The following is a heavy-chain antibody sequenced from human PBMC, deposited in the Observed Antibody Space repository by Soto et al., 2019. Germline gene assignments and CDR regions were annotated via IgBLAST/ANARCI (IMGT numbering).Heavy chain of an antibody. CDR1: GYTFTGYY. V-gene: IGHV1-2*02. CDR2: TSPSSLAT. D-gene: IGHD2-21*01. J-gene: IGHJ4*02. Sequence: GASGKVCCRASGYTFTGYYIHLVRQAPGQGLEWMGWTSPSSLATNYAQRFQCRVTMSRDMATSTVYMELSRLSYEDTAVYSCGREDAERATRFIADWGQGTVVTASS. CDR3: GREDAERATRFIAD.